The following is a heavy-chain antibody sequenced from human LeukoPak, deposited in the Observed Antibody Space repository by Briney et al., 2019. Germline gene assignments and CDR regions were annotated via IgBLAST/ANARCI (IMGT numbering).Heavy chain of an antibody. CDR2: INWNGGST. CDR3: ARVQGGYSYGTYYYYGMDV. CDR1: GFTFDDYA. V-gene: IGHV3-20*01. Sequence: GGSLRLSCAASGFTFDDYAMHWVRQAPGKGLEWVSGINWNGGSTGYADSVKGRFTISRDNAKNSLYLQMNSLRAEDTALYHCARVQGGYSYGTYYYYGMDVWGQGTTVTVSS. J-gene: IGHJ6*02. D-gene: IGHD5-18*01.